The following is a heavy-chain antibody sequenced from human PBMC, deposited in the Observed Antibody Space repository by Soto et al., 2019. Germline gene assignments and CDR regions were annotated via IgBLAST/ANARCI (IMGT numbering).Heavy chain of an antibody. Sequence: EVQLLDSGGGLVQPVGSLRLSCVASGFTFSNYAINWVRQAPGKGLGLVSIISGSGYSTNYADSVRGRFTISRDNSKNTLYLQMSSLRAEDTAIYYCTKVPQRPYYFDSWDHVTLVTVSS. J-gene: IGHJ4*01. V-gene: IGHV3-23*01. CDR3: TKVPQRPYYFDS. CDR1: GFTFSNYA. CDR2: ISGSGYST.